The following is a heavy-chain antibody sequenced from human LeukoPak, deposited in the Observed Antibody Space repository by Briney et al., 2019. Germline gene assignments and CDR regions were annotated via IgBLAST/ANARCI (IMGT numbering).Heavy chain of an antibody. D-gene: IGHD3-22*01. CDR2: IKQDGSEK. CDR3: ARDPYDSSAYGAFDI. J-gene: IGHJ3*02. Sequence: GGSLRLSCAASGLTFSNYWMTWVRQAPGKGLEWVANIKQDGSEKYYVDSVKGRFTISRDNAKNSLYLQMNSLRAEDTAVYYCARDPYDSSAYGAFDIWGQGTMVTVSS. V-gene: IGHV3-7*01. CDR1: GLTFSNYW.